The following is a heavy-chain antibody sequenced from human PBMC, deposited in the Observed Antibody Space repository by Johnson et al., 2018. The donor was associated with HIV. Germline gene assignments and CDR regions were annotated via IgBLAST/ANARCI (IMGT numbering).Heavy chain of an antibody. CDR2: IYSGGST. V-gene: IGHV3-53*01. Sequence: VQLVESGGGLIQPGGSLRLSCAVSVFSVSSNYMSWVRQAPGKGLEWVSVIYSGGSTYYADAVKGRFTISRDNYKNTLYLQMKSLRAEDTAVYYCAREAPGWADAFDIWGQGTMVTVSS. CDR3: AREAPGWADAFDI. CDR1: VFSVSSNY. J-gene: IGHJ3*02. D-gene: IGHD1-26*01.